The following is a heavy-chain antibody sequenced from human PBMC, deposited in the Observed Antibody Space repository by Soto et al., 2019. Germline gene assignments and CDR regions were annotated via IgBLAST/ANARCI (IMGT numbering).Heavy chain of an antibody. CDR1: GFTFSDYA. Sequence: EVQLMESGGGLVQPGGSLRLSCAAAGFTFSDYAMHWVRQAPGKGLEYVSAISNNGGSPYYADSVKGRFIVSRDNSKNTLYLQMGGLRAEDMAVYYCARSAKFGHLYYYYYYMDVWGKGTTVTVSS. CDR2: ISNNGGSP. J-gene: IGHJ6*03. D-gene: IGHD3-16*01. CDR3: ARSAKFGHLYYYYYYMDV. V-gene: IGHV3-64*07.